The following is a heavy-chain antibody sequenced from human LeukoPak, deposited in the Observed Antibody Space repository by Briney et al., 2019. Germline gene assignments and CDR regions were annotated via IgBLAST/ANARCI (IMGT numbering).Heavy chain of an antibody. CDR2: ISYDGGKK. CDR1: RFTFRTYT. D-gene: IGHD1-26*01. Sequence: GGSLRLSCAASRFTFRTYTMHWVRQAPGKGLEWVTFISYDGGKKYNADSVKGRFTISRDNSKNTLYLQMDNLRTEDTAVYYCATSPPLHYSGSYETLDYWGQGTLVTVSS. CDR3: ATSPPLHYSGSYETLDY. V-gene: IGHV3-30-3*01. J-gene: IGHJ4*02.